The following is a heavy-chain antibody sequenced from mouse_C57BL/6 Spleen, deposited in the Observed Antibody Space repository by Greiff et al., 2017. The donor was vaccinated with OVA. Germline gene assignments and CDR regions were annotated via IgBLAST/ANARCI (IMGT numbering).Heavy chain of an antibody. V-gene: IGHV1-69*01. D-gene: IGHD2-4*01. CDR2: IDPSDSYT. J-gene: IGHJ3*01. CDR3: ARGDYDYDVFAY. Sequence: VQLQQPGAELVMPGASVKLSCKASGYTFTSYWMHWVKQRPGQGLEWIGEIDPSDSYTNYNQKFKGKSTLTVDKSSSTAYMQLSSLTSEDSAVYYCARGDYDYDVFAYWGQGTLVTVSA. CDR1: GYTFTSYW.